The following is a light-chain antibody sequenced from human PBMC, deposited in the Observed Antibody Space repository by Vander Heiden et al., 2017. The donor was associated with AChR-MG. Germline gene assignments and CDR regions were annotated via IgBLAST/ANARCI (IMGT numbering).Light chain of an antibody. CDR2: AAS. CDR3: QRSDSTPYT. CDR1: QSISSY. V-gene: IGKV1-39*01. J-gene: IGKJ3*01. Sequence: IQMTPSPSSLSASVGDRVTITCRASQSISSYLNWYQQKPGKAPKLLIYAASSLQSGVPSRFSGSGSGTDFTLTISSLQPEDFATYYCQRSDSTPYTFGHGTKVDIK.